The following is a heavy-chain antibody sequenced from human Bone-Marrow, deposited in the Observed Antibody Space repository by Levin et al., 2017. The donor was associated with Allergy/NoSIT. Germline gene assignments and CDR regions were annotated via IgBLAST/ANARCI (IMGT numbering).Heavy chain of an antibody. CDR3: ARELPQRSPDGFDL. CDR2: MTSSSPYI. V-gene: IGHV3-21*04. D-gene: IGHD2-21*01. Sequence: GESLKISCIGSGFTFSRYNMNWVRQAPGKGLEWVASMTSSSPYILYADSVKGRFTISRDNGENSLYLHMNSLRVEDTAVYYCARELPQRSPDGFDLWGQGTVVTVSS. CDR1: GFTFSRYN. J-gene: IGHJ3*01.